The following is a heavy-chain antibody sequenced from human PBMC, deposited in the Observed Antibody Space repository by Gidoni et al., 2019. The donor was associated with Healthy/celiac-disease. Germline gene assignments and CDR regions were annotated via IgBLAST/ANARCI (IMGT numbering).Heavy chain of an antibody. V-gene: IGHV3-30*04. CDR2: ISYDGSNK. CDR3: ARDSSIAVAGPPFDY. D-gene: IGHD6-19*01. Sequence: QVQLLESGGGVVQPGRSLRLSCAASGFTFGSYAMHWVRQAPGKGLEWVAVISYDGSNKYYADSVKGRFTISRDNSKNTLYLQMNSLRAEDTAVYYCARDSSIAVAGPPFDYWGQGTLVTVSS. CDR1: GFTFGSYA. J-gene: IGHJ4*02.